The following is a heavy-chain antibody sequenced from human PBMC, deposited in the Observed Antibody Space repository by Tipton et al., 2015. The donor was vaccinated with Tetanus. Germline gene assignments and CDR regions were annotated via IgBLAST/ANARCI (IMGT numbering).Heavy chain of an antibody. CDR1: GGSISSSNW. V-gene: IGHV4-4*02. D-gene: IGHD2-2*02. J-gene: IGHJ6*02. CDR3: ARSGGHCSSTSCYTSYYGMDV. CDR2: IYHSGST. Sequence: TLSLTCAVSGGSISSSNWWSWVRQPPGKGLEWIGEIYHSGSTNYNPSLKSRVTISVDKSKNQFSLKLSSVTAADTAVYYCARSGGHCSSTSCYTSYYGMDVWGQGTTVTVSS.